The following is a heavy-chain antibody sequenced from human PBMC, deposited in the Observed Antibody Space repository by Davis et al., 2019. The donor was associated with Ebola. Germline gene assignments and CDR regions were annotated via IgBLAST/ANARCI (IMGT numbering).Heavy chain of an antibody. V-gene: IGHV1-3*01. J-gene: IGHJ6*02. Sequence: AASVKVSCKASGYTFTSYAMHWVRQAPGQRLEWMGWINAGNGNTKYSQKFQGRVTITRDTSASTAYMELSSLRSEDTAVYYCAREGSIAAAGTPYYYYYGMDVWGQGTTVTVS. D-gene: IGHD6-13*01. CDR3: AREGSIAAAGTPYYYYYGMDV. CDR2: INAGNGNT. CDR1: GYTFTSYA.